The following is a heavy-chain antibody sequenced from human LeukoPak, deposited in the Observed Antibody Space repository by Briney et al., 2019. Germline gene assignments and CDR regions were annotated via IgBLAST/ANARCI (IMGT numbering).Heavy chain of an antibody. CDR3: VRRVAGSSYRDY. J-gene: IGHJ4*02. Sequence: SETLSLTCTVSGGSISSSRHYWGWIRQPPGKGLEWIGNILYSGSTNYNPSLKSRVTISVDTSKNQFSPKLSSVTAADTADYYCVRRVAGSSYRDYWGQGTLVTVSS. D-gene: IGHD3-22*01. V-gene: IGHV4-39*01. CDR1: GGSISSSRHY. CDR2: ILYSGST.